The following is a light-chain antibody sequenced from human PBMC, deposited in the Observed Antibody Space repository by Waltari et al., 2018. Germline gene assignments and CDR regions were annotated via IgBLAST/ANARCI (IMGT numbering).Light chain of an antibody. CDR3: QQRGNWPPFT. V-gene: IGKV3-11*01. J-gene: IGKJ5*01. Sequence: EIVLTQSPATLSLSPGERATLSCRASQSVRSALLWYQQKPGQAPRLLIYDASNRATGIPARFSGSGSGTDFTLTINSLEPEDFGVYYCQQRGNWPPFTFGQGTRLETK. CDR2: DAS. CDR1: QSVRSA.